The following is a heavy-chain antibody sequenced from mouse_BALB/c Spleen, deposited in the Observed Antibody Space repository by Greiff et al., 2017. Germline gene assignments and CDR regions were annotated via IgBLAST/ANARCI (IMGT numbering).Heavy chain of an antibody. CDR3: ARADGYLYAMDY. J-gene: IGHJ4*01. D-gene: IGHD2-3*01. CDR2: INPDSSTI. Sequence: EVQLVESGGGLVQPGGSLKLSCAASGFDFSRYWMSWVRQAPGKGLEWIGEINPDSSTINYTPSLKDKFIISRDNAKNTLYLQMSKVRSEDTALYYCARADGYLYAMDYWGQGTSVTVSS. CDR1: GFDFSRYW. V-gene: IGHV4-1*02.